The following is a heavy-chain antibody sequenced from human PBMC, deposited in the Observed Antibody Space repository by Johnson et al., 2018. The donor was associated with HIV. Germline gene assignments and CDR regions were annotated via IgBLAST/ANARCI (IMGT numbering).Heavy chain of an antibody. D-gene: IGHD1-14*01. CDR1: GFTFDDYG. CDR2: ISGSGGST. Sequence: VQLVESGGGVVRPGGSLRVSCAASGFTFDDYGMNWVRQAPGKGLEWVSAISGSGGSTYYADSVKGRFTISRDNSKNTLYLQMNSLRAEDTAVYYCARDAHRTDDAFDIWGQGTMVTVSS. J-gene: IGHJ3*02. V-gene: IGHV3-23*04. CDR3: ARDAHRTDDAFDI.